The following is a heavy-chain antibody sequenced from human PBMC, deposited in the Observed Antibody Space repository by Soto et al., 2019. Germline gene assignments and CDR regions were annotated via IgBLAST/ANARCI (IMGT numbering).Heavy chain of an antibody. CDR3: ARERPVTGTDY. CDR2: MNTNSGNT. D-gene: IGHD6-19*01. Sequence: QVQLVQSGAEVKKPGASVKVSCKASGYTFTSYDINSVRQATGQGLEWMGWMNTNSGNTGYAQKFQGRVTMTTNTSVSTAQMELRSTRSEDTAVYYCARERPVTGTDYWGQGTLVTVSS. J-gene: IGHJ4*01. V-gene: IGHV1-8*01. CDR1: GYTFTSYD.